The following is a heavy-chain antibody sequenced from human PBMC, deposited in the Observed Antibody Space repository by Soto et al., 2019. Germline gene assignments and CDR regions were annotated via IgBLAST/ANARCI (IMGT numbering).Heavy chain of an antibody. CDR3: ARGSNYVDY. J-gene: IGHJ4*02. CDR1: GFTVSSNY. CDR2: IYSGGST. Sequence: GGSLRLSCAASGFTVSSNYMSWVRQAPGKGLEWVSVIYSGGSTYYADSVKGRFTISRHNSKNTQYLQMKSQKAEDTAVYYCARGSNYVDYWGQGTLVTVSS. V-gene: IGHV3-53*04.